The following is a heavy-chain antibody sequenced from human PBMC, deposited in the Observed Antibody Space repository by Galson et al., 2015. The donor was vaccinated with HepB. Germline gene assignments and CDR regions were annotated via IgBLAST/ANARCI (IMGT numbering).Heavy chain of an antibody. CDR2: INTNTGNP. CDR1: GYTFTNYA. CDR3: ARDLTVSLDP. V-gene: IGHV7-4-1*02. D-gene: IGHD4-17*01. Sequence: SVKVSCKASGYTFTNYAINWVRQAPGQGLEWMGWINTNTGNPTYAQGSTGRFVFSLDTSVSTAYLRISSLKAEDTAVYYCARDLTVSLDPWGQGTLVTVSS. J-gene: IGHJ5*02.